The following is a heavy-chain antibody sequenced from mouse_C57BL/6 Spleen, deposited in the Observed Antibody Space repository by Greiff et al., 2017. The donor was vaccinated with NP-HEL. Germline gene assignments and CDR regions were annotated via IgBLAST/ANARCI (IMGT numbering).Heavy chain of an antibody. J-gene: IGHJ2*01. V-gene: IGHV3-1*01. Sequence: EVMLVESGPGMVKPSQSLSLTCTVTGYSITSGYDWHWIRHFPGNKLEWMGYISYSGSTNYNPSLKSRISITHDTSKNHFFLKLNSVTTEDTATYYCARETTVGYFDYWGQGTTLTVSS. CDR2: ISYSGST. CDR3: ARETTVGYFDY. CDR1: GYSITSGYD. D-gene: IGHD1-1*01.